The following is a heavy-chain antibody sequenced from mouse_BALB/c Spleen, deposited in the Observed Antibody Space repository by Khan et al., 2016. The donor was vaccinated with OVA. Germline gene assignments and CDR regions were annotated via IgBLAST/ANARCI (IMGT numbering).Heavy chain of an antibody. CDR2: INTYYGDA. CDR1: GYTFTDFT. V-gene: IGHV1S137*01. D-gene: IGHD2-3*01. J-gene: IGHJ3*01. CDR3: AGGGDGDRFLY. Sequence: QVQLKESGAELVRPGVSVKISCKGSGYTFTDFTMHWVKQSHAMSLEWIGVINTYYGDADYNQKFKGKATMTVDKSSNTAYLDLARLTSEDSAIYYCAGGGDGDRFLYWGQGTLVTVSA.